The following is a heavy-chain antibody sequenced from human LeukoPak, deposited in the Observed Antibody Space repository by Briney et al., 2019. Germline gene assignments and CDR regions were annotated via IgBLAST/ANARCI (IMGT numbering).Heavy chain of an antibody. V-gene: IGHV3-33*01. CDR3: ARDRGDSTSWYVTGY. CDR2: IWYDGSNK. Sequence: GRSLRLSCAASGFTFSSFGMHWVRQAPGKGLEWVAVIWYDGSNKYYADSVKGRFTISRDNSKNALYLQMNSLRAEDTAVYYCARDRGDSTSWYVTGYWGQGTLFTVSS. CDR1: GFTFSSFG. J-gene: IGHJ4*02. D-gene: IGHD2-2*01.